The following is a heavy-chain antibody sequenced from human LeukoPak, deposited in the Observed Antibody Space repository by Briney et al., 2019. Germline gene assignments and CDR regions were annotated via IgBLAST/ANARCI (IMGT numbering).Heavy chain of an antibody. V-gene: IGHV4-59*01. Sequence: SETLSLTCTVSDGSISSYYWSWLRQPPGKGLEWIGYIYYSGSTNYNPSLKSRVTISVDTSKNQFSLKLSSVTAADTAGYYSARVFVDTAMGAAYPYYYYGMDVWGQGTTVTVSS. CDR1: DGSISSYY. D-gene: IGHD5-18*01. CDR2: IYYSGST. CDR3: ARVFVDTAMGAAYPYYYYGMDV. J-gene: IGHJ6*02.